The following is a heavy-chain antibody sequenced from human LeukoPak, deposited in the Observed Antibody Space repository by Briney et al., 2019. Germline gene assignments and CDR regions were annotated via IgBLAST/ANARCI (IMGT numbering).Heavy chain of an antibody. D-gene: IGHD1-26*01. V-gene: IGHV3-66*01. CDR3: AGYGGSYPYYMDV. CDR1: GFTFSSYS. CDR2: IYTDGTT. Sequence: GGSLRLSCAASGFTFSSYSMNWVRQAPGKGLEWVSVIYTDGTTYYADSVKGRFTISRDNSKNTLYLQMNSLRGEDTAAYYCAGYGGSYPYYMDVWGKGTTVTMSS. J-gene: IGHJ6*03.